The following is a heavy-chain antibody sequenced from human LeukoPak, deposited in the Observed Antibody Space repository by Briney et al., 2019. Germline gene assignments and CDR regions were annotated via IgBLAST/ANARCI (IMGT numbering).Heavy chain of an antibody. D-gene: IGHD2-2*01. Sequence: SETLSLTCTVSGGSISSYYWSWIRQPPGKGLEWIGYIYNSGSTNYNPSLKSRVTISVDTSKNQFSLNLSSVTAADTAVYYCARDVPLRYCSSTSCSNYWYFDLWGRGTRVTVSS. J-gene: IGHJ2*01. CDR2: IYNSGST. V-gene: IGHV4-59*01. CDR1: GGSISSYY. CDR3: ARDVPLRYCSSTSCSNYWYFDL.